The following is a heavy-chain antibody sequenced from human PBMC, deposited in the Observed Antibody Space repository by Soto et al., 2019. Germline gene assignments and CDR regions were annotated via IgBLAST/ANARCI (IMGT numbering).Heavy chain of an antibody. D-gene: IGHD3-9*01. CDR3: ARGRYFVWLVSPVGYYGMDV. V-gene: IGHV1-69*01. Sequence: QVQLVQSGAEVKKPGSSVKVSCKASGGTFSSYAISWVRQAPGQGLEWMGGIIPIFGTANYAQKFQGRVTITADESTSTAYMELSSLRSEDTAVYYCARGRYFVWLVSPVGYYGMDVWGQGTTVTVSS. CDR2: IIPIFGTA. J-gene: IGHJ6*02. CDR1: GGTFSSYA.